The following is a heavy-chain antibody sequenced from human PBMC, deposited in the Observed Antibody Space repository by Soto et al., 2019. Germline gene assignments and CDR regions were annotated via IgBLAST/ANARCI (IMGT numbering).Heavy chain of an antibody. CDR1: GGSISSSSYY. Sequence: SETLSLTCTVSGGSISSSSYYWGWIRQPPGKGLEWIGEINHSGSTNYNPSLKSRVTISVDTSKNQFSLKLSSVTAADTAVYYCARGRFTMFRGFIEINNWFDPWGQGTLVTFSS. V-gene: IGHV4-39*07. J-gene: IGHJ5*02. CDR2: INHSGST. D-gene: IGHD3-10*01. CDR3: ARGRFTMFRGFIEINNWFDP.